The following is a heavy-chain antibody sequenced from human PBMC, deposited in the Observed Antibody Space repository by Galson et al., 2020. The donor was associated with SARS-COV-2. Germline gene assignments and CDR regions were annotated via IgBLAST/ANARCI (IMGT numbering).Heavy chain of an antibody. D-gene: IGHD5-18*01. CDR2: ISYNSDYI. J-gene: IGHJ4*02. V-gene: IGHV3-21*01. CDR3: AREGYSYGYYFDC. CDR1: GFTFNTWT. Sequence: GGSLRLSCAASGFTFNTWTMNWVRQAPGKGLEWVASISYNSDYIYYADSVKGRFTISRDNAKDSLYLQMNSLRAEDTAVYFCAREGYSYGYYFDCWGQGTLVTVSS.